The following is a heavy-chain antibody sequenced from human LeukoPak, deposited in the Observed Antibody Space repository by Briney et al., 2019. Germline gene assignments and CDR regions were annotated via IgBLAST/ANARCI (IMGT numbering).Heavy chain of an antibody. D-gene: IGHD3-3*01. CDR2: INHSGST. CDR3: ARANLVYDFWSSDIGY. Sequence: SETLSLTCAVYGGSFSGYYWSWIRQPPGKGLEWIGEINHSGSTNYNPSLKSRVTISVDTSKNQFSLKLSSVTAADTAVYYCARANLVYDFWSSDIGYWGQGTLVTVSS. CDR1: GGSFSGYY. V-gene: IGHV4-34*01. J-gene: IGHJ4*02.